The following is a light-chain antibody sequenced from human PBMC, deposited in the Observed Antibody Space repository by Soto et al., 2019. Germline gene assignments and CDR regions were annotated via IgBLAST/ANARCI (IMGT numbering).Light chain of an antibody. CDR2: DAS. Sequence: EIVLTQSPGTLSLSPGERASLSCRASQSVSSSYLAWYQQIPGQAPRLLINDASTRATGIPARFSGSGSGTEFTLTISSLQSEDFAFYYCQQFHYWWTFGQGTKVDIK. CDR1: QSVSSSY. CDR3: QQFHYWWT. V-gene: IGKV3-15*01. J-gene: IGKJ1*01.